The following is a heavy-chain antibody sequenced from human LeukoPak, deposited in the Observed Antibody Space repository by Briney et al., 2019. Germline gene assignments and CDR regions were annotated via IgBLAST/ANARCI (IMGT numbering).Heavy chain of an antibody. CDR3: ARLEGETIFGVVKGLDAFDI. Sequence: SETLSLTCTVSGGSISSSSYYWGWIRQPPGKGLEWIGSIYYSGSTYYNPSLKSRVTISVDTSKNQYSLKLSSVTAADTAVYYCARLEGETIFGVVKGLDAFDIWGQGSMVTVSS. CDR2: IYYSGST. CDR1: GGSISSSSYY. D-gene: IGHD3-3*01. J-gene: IGHJ3*02. V-gene: IGHV4-39*01.